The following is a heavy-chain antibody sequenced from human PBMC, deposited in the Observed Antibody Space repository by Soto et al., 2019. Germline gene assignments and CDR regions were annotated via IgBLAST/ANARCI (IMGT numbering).Heavy chain of an antibody. CDR1: GGSFSGYY. Sequence: SETLSLTCAVYGGSFSGYYWSWIRQPPGKGLEWIGEINHSGSTNYNPSLKSRVTISVDTSKNQFSLKLSSVTAADTAVYYRARGGYSRSWYFFDYWGQGTLVTVSS. CDR2: INHSGST. D-gene: IGHD6-13*01. J-gene: IGHJ4*02. V-gene: IGHV4-34*01. CDR3: ARGGYSRSWYFFDY.